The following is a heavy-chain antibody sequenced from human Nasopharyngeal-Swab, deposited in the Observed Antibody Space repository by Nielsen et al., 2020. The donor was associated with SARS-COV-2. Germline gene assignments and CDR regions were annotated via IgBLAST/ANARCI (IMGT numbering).Heavy chain of an antibody. CDR2: VYYSGST. CDR1: GGSISSYY. Sequence: SETLSLTCTVSGGSISSYYWSWIRQPPGKGLKWIGYVYYSGSTNYNPSLKSRVTISVDTSKNRFSLRLNSVTAADTAVYYCARPATTAQSDAFDIWGQGTMVTV. V-gene: IGHV4-59*08. D-gene: IGHD1-1*01. J-gene: IGHJ3*02. CDR3: ARPATTAQSDAFDI.